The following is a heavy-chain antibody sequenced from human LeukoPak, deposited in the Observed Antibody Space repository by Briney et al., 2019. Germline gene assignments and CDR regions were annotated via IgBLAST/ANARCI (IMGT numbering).Heavy chain of an antibody. J-gene: IGHJ4*02. CDR1: GFTFSSYW. V-gene: IGHV3-74*01. D-gene: IGHD3-3*01. CDR3: ARGDYDLWPDY. Sequence: GGSLRLSCAASGFTFSSYWMHWVRQAPGKGLVWVSRINSDGSSTSYADSVKGRFTISRDNAKNTLYLQMNSLRAEDTAVYYCARGDYDLWPDYWGQGTLVTVSS. CDR2: INSDGSST.